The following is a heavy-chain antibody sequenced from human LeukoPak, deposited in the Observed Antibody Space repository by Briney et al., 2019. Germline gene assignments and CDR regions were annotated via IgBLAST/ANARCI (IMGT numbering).Heavy chain of an antibody. D-gene: IGHD6-13*01. CDR1: GFTFTNYA. Sequence: GGSLRLSCAASGFTFTNYAMSWVRQAPGKGLEWVSAISGSGGSTYYADSVKGRFTISRDNSKNTLYLQMNSLRAEDTAVYYCAKGSLIAAAGTFDYWGQGTLVTVSS. V-gene: IGHV3-23*01. CDR2: ISGSGGST. J-gene: IGHJ4*02. CDR3: AKGSLIAAAGTFDY.